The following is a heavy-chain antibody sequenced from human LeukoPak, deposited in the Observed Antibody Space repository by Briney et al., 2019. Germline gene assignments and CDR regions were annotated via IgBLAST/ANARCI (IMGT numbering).Heavy chain of an antibody. CDR2: IYYSGST. Sequence: PSETLSLTCTVSGGSISSGGYYWSWIRQHPGKGLEWIGYIYYSGSTYYNPSLKSRVTISVDTSKNQFSLKLSSVTAADTAVYYCARGRHDYGLPPYSNYRGGYYYGMDVWGQGTTVTVSS. J-gene: IGHJ6*02. V-gene: IGHV4-31*03. CDR1: GGSISSGGYY. CDR3: ARGRHDYGLPPYSNYRGGYYYGMDV. D-gene: IGHD4-11*01.